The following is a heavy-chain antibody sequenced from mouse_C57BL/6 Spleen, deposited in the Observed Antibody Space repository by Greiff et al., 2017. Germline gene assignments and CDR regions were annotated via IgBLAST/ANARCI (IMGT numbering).Heavy chain of an antibody. CDR2: IRSKSNNYAT. J-gene: IGHJ2*01. Sequence: GGGLVQPKGSLKLSCAASGFSFHTYAMNWVRQAPGKGLEWVARIRSKSNNYATYYADSVKDRVTISRDDSDSMLYLQMNNLKTEDTAMYYCVRQTGKSYFGYWGQGTTLTVSS. V-gene: IGHV10-1*01. D-gene: IGHD4-1*01. CDR1: GFSFHTYA. CDR3: VRQTGKSYFGY.